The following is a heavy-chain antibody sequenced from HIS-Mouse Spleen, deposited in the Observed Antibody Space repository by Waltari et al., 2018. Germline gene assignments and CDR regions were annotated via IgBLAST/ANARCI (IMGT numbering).Heavy chain of an antibody. CDR3: AREIPYSSSWYDWYFDL. J-gene: IGHJ2*01. D-gene: IGHD6-13*01. CDR2: IYYSGST. Sequence: QLQLQESGPGLVKPSEPLSLTCTVSGASISSTSSHWGWLPHPPGKGLEWIGSIYYSGSTYYNPSLKSRVTISVDTSKNQFSLKLSSVTAADTAVYYCAREIPYSSSWYDWYFDLWGRGTLVTVSS. V-gene: IGHV4-39*07. CDR1: GASISSTSSH.